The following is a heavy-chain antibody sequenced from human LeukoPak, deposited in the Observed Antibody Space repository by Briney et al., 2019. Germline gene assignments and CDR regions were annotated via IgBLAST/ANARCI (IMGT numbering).Heavy chain of an antibody. CDR2: INTGGTTI. CDR3: ARGPRGYDY. CDR1: GFTFSSYE. V-gene: IGHV3-48*03. D-gene: IGHD3-10*01. J-gene: IGHJ4*02. Sequence: GGSLRLSCAASGFTFSSYEMNWVRQAPGKGLEWVSYINTGGTTIYYADSVKGRFTISRDNAKNSLYLQMNSLRAEDTAIYCCARGPRGYDYWGQGTLVTVSS.